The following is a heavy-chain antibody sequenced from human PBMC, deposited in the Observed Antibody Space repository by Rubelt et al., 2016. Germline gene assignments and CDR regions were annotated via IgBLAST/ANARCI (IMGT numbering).Heavy chain of an antibody. CDR3: ARGRDGDRMGC. CDR2: INHSGST. CDR1: GGSFSGYY. Sequence: QVQLQQWGAGLLKPSENLSLTCAVYGGSFSGYYWSWIRPPPGKGLEWIGEINHSGSTYYNTSLKSLAPISVDTSKNQISLKLSSVTAAETAVYYCARGRDGDRMGCWGQGTLVTVSS. J-gene: IGHJ4*02. D-gene: IGHD4-17*01. V-gene: IGHV4-34*01.